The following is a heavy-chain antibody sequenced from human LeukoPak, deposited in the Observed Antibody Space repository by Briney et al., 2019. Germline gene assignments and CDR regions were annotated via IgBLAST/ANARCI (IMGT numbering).Heavy chain of an antibody. CDR3: AGGVAARLYY. J-gene: IGHJ4*02. CDR2: ISGSGSTT. CDR1: GFTFSNYA. V-gene: IGHV3-23*01. D-gene: IGHD6-6*01. Sequence: GGSLRLSCAASGFTFSNYAMSWVRQAPGKGLEWVSVISGSGSTTYYADSVKGRFTISRDNSKNTLSLQMNSLRAEDTAVYYCAGGVAARLYYWGQGTLVTVSS.